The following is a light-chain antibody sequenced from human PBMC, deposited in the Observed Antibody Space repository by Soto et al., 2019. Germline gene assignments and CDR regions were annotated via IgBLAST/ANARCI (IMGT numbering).Light chain of an antibody. CDR1: QNINRH. J-gene: IGKJ5*01. CDR2: AAS. Sequence: DIQMTPSPSSLSASVGDRVTITCRPSQNINRHLNWYQQKPGRAPKLLIYAASTLQSGVPSRFSGSGSGTDFTLTINSLQPEDFATYYCQQSYSTPITFGQGTRLEIK. CDR3: QQSYSTPIT. V-gene: IGKV1-39*01.